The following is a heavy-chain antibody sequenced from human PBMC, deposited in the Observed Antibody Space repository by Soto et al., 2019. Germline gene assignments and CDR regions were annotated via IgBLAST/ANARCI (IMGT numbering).Heavy chain of an antibody. CDR3: ARDLYSGYDSPVYYYGMDV. CDR1: GFTFSSYG. Sequence: PGGSLRLSCAASGFTFSSYGMHWVRQAPGKGLEWVAVIWYDGSNKYYADSVKGRFTISRDNSKNTLYLQMNSLRAEDTAVYYCARDLYSGYDSPVYYYGMDVWGQGTTVTVSS. CDR2: IWYDGSNK. D-gene: IGHD5-12*01. V-gene: IGHV3-33*01. J-gene: IGHJ6*02.